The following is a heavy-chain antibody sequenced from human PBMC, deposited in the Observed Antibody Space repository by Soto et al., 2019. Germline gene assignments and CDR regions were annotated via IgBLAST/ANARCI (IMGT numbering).Heavy chain of an antibody. V-gene: IGHV1-3*01. CDR2: INAGNGNT. CDR1: GYTFTSYA. CDR3: ARGTYYYDSSGYIWFDP. J-gene: IGHJ5*02. D-gene: IGHD3-22*01. Sequence: ASVKVSCKASGYTFTSYAMHWVRQAPGQRLEWMGWINAGNGNTKYSQKFQGRVTITRDTSASTAYMELSSLRSEDTAVYYCARGTYYYDSSGYIWFDPWAREPWSPSPQ.